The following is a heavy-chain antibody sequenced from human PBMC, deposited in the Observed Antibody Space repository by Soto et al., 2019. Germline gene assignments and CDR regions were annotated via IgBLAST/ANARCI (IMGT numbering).Heavy chain of an antibody. D-gene: IGHD6-19*01. CDR2: IWYDGSNK. CDR1: GFTFSSYG. Sequence: GGSLRLSCAASGFTFSSYGMHWVRQAPGKGLEWVAVIWYDGSNKYYADSVKGRFTISRDNSKNTLYLQMNSLRAEDTAVYYCARKMHSSGWYTDYWGQGTLVTVSS. V-gene: IGHV3-33*01. CDR3: ARKMHSSGWYTDY. J-gene: IGHJ4*02.